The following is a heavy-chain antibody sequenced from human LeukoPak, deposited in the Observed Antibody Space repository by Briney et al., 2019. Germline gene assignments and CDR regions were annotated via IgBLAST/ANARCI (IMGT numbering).Heavy chain of an antibody. Sequence: PGGSLRLSCAASGFTFSSYAMSWVRQAPGKGLEWFSAISGSGGSTYYADSVKGRFTISRDNSKNTVYLQMNSLRAEDTAVYYCAKGLGYCSSTSCYKPFDYWGQGTLATVSS. CDR1: GFTFSSYA. CDR3: AKGLGYCSSTSCYKPFDY. CDR2: ISGSGGST. D-gene: IGHD2-2*02. V-gene: IGHV3-23*01. J-gene: IGHJ4*02.